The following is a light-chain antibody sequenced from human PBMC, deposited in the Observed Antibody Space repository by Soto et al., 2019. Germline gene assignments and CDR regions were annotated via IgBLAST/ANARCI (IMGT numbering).Light chain of an antibody. CDR3: SSYTSSSTYV. CDR2: EVS. J-gene: IGLJ1*01. V-gene: IGLV2-14*01. CDR1: SSDVGGHNY. Sequence: QSALTQPDSVSGSPGQSITISCTGTSSDVGGHNYVSWYQQHQGRAPKLMIYEVSNRPSGVSNRFSGSKSGNTASLTISGLQPEDEADYYCSSYTSSSTYVFGTGTKLTVL.